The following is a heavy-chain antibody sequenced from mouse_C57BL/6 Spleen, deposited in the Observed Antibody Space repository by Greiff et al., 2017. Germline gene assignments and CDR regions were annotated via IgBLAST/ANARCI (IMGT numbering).Heavy chain of an antibody. CDR1: GYTFTSYW. CDR2: IYPGNSDT. V-gene: IGHV1-5*01. Sequence: EVHLVESGTVLARPGASVKMSCKTSGYTFTSYWMHWVKQRPGQGLEWIGAIYPGNSDTSYNQKFKGKAKLTAVTSASTAYMELSSLTNEDSAVEYCKRGGSSYDWYFDVWGTGTTVTVSS. CDR3: KRGGSSYDWYFDV. D-gene: IGHD1-1*01. J-gene: IGHJ1*03.